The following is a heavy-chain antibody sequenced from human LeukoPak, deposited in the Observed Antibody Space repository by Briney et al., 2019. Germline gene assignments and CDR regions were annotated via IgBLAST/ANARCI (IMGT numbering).Heavy chain of an antibody. D-gene: IGHD1-26*01. Sequence: GGSLRLSCVDSGFTFSSHWMSWVRRAPGKGLEWVANINQGEGEKYYVDSVKGRFTISRGNAKKSLFLQMNSLRAEDTAVYYCARGRFIAGTTAYYFDYWGQGTLATVSS. CDR1: GFTFSSHW. J-gene: IGHJ4*02. CDR2: INQGEGEK. CDR3: ARGRFIAGTTAYYFDY. V-gene: IGHV3-7*03.